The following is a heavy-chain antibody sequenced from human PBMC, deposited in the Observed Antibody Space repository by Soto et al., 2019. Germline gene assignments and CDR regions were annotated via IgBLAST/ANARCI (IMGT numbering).Heavy chain of an antibody. D-gene: IGHD3-10*01. J-gene: IGHJ4*02. CDR3: AKLALLEVDYGSGSCGDY. V-gene: IGHV3-30*18. CDR2: ISYDGSNK. Sequence: QVQLVESGGGVVQPGRSLRLSCAASGFTFSSYGMHWVRQAPGKGLEWVAVISYDGSNKYYADSVKGRFTISRDNSKNTLYLQMNSLRAEDTAVYYCAKLALLEVDYGSGSCGDYWGQGTLVTVSS. CDR1: GFTFSSYG.